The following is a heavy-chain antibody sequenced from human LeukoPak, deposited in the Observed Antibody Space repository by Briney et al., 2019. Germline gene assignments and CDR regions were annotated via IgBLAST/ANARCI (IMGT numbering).Heavy chain of an antibody. CDR3: ARAGDYGLYYYYMDV. CDR2: IIPIFGTA. J-gene: IGHJ6*03. CDR1: GGTFSSYA. Sequence: ASVKVSCKASGGTFSSYAISWVRQAPGQGLEWMGGIIPIFGTANYAQKFQGRVTITADESTSTAYMELSSLRTEDTAVYYCARAGDYGLYYYYMDVWGKGTTVTISS. D-gene: IGHD3-10*01. V-gene: IGHV1-69*13.